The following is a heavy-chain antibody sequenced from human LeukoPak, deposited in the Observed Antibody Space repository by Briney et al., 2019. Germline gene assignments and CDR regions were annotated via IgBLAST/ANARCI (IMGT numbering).Heavy chain of an antibody. V-gene: IGHV4-34*01. CDR1: NSSMTSGYY. D-gene: IGHD3-10*01. J-gene: IGHJ6*03. Sequence: PSETLSLTCTVSNSSMTSGYYWSWLRQPPGKGLEWIGEINHSGSTNYNPSLKSRVTISVDTSKNQFSLKLSTVTAADTAVYYCARHYYGTGSYSIYYYYMDVWGKGTTVTISS. CDR2: INHSGST. CDR3: ARHYYGTGSYSIYYYYMDV.